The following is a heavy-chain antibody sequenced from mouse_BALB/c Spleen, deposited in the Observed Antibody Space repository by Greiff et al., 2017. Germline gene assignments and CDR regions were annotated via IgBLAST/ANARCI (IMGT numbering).Heavy chain of an antibody. CDR2: INSNGGST. Sequence: EVKVVESGGGLVQPGGSLKLSCAASGFTFSSYGMSWVRQTPDKRLELVATINSNGGSTYYPDSVKGRFTISRDNAKNTLYLQMSSLKSEDTAMYYYARRLLRLLDYWGQGTTLTVSS. CDR1: GFTFSSYG. D-gene: IGHD1-2*01. CDR3: ARRLLRLLDY. V-gene: IGHV5-6-3*01. J-gene: IGHJ2*01.